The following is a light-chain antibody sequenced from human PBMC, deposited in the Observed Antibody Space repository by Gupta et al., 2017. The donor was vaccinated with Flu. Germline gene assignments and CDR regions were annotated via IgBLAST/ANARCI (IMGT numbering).Light chain of an antibody. CDR1: SGSVGRNY. CDR3: QAKDGTSVV. Sequence: ATISCTRSSGSVGRNYVQWYQQRPGAAPTNMIYENATRPSGVPDRFSGSIDSSSKSAALTVSERKTEDEDDYYCQAKDGTSVVFGSGTKVTVL. V-gene: IGLV6-57*03. J-gene: IGLJ6*01. CDR2: ENA.